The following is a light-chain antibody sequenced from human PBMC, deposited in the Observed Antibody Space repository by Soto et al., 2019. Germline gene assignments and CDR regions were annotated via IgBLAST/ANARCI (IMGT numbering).Light chain of an antibody. J-gene: IGKJ1*01. CDR2: GAS. V-gene: IGKV3-20*01. Sequence: EIVLTQSPGTLSLSPGERATLSCRTSQSVGSSYLAWYQQKPGQAPRLLIYGASGRATGIPDRFSGSGSGTDFTLTISRLEPEDFAAYYCQQSGTSPWTFGQGTQ. CDR1: QSVGSSY. CDR3: QQSGTSPWT.